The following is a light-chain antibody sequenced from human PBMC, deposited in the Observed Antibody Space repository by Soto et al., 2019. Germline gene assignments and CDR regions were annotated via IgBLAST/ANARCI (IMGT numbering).Light chain of an antibody. J-gene: IGKJ2*01. V-gene: IGKV1-5*01. CDR1: QTTNTW. Sequence: DIPMTQFPSTLSASVGDRVTITCRASQTTNTWLAWYQQKPGTAPKLLIYDASSLEGGVPSRFSASGSGTEFTLTISSLQPDDLATYYCQQYRSYPYTFGQGPKVEL. CDR3: QQYRSYPYT. CDR2: DAS.